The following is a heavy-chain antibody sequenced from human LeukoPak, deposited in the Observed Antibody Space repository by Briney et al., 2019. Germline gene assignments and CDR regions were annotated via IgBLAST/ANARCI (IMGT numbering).Heavy chain of an antibody. CDR3: ARDRASGSYFDAFDI. V-gene: IGHV1-69*05. Sequence: GSSVKVSCKASGGTFISYAISWVRQAPGQGLEWMGGIIPIFGTANYAQKIQGRVTITTDESTSTAYMELSSLRSEDTAVYYCARDRASGSYFDAFDIWGQGTMVTVSS. CDR1: GGTFISYA. D-gene: IGHD1-26*01. CDR2: IIPIFGTA. J-gene: IGHJ3*02.